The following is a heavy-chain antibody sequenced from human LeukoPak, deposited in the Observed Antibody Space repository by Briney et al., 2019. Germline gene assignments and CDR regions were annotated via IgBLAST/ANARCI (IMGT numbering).Heavy chain of an antibody. D-gene: IGHD6-13*01. CDR3: ARDWITYSTRWYVSAFDY. CDR2: IKHDESEK. J-gene: IGHJ4*02. CDR1: GFTVSSYW. V-gene: IGHV3-7*01. Sequence: GGSLRLSCAASGFTVSSYWMSWVRQAPGKGLEWVANIKHDESEKYYVDSVKGRFTISRDNAKNSLYLQMNSLRAEDTAIYYCARDWITYSTRWYVSAFDYWGQGTLVTVSS.